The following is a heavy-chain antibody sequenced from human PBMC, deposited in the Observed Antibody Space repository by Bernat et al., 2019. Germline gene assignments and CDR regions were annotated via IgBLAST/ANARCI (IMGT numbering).Heavy chain of an antibody. J-gene: IGHJ3*02. V-gene: IGHV4-59*01. D-gene: IGHD2-15*01. CDR3: ARVGFPGGFDI. CDR1: GGSISTYY. CDR2: IDYSGST. Sequence: QVQLQESGPGLVKPSETLSLTCTVSGGSISTYYWSWLRQPPGKGLEWIGYIDYSGSTNYNPSLKSRVTISVDTSRNQFSLKLNSVTAADTAVYYCARVGFPGGFDIWGRGTMVTVSS.